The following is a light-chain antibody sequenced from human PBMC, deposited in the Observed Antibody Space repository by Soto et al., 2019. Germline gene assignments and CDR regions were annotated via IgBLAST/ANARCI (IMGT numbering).Light chain of an antibody. V-gene: IGKV3-15*01. Sequence: EIVMTQSQATLSVSPGERATLSFRASQSVRSKLAWYQQKPGQAPRLLIYDASTRAPGVPARFSGSGSGTEFTLTISSPQSEDFAVYSCQHYNNWPAFGKATKVDIK. CDR3: QHYNNWPA. J-gene: IGKJ1*01. CDR1: QSVRSK. CDR2: DAS.